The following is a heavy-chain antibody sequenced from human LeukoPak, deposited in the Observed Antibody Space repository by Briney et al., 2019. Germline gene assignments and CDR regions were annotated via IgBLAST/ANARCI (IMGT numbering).Heavy chain of an antibody. V-gene: IGHV3-48*04. J-gene: IGHJ4*02. CDR1: GFTFSSYS. D-gene: IGHD3-22*01. CDR2: ISSSSSTI. CDR3: AREEPSNGYYPPGVDY. Sequence: GGSLRLSCAASGFTFSSYSMNWVRQAPGKGLEWVSYISSSSSTIYYADSVKGRFTISRDNAKNSLYLQMNSLRAEDTAVYYCAREEPSNGYYPPGVDYWGQGTLVTVSS.